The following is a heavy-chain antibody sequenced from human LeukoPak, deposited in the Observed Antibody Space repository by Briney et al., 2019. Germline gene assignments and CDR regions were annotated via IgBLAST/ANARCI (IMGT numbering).Heavy chain of an antibody. D-gene: IGHD2-21*02. CDR1: GYTFTGYY. V-gene: IGHV1-2*02. CDR2: INPNTGGT. J-gene: IGHJ4*02. CDR3: ARAYCRAGDCYEFDY. Sequence: GASVKVTCKSSGYTFTGYYMHWGRQAPGQGLEWMGFINPNTGGTNYARKFHGRVTMTRDTSISTLYMELSSLRSDDTAVYYCARAYCRAGDCYEFDYWDQGTLVTVSS.